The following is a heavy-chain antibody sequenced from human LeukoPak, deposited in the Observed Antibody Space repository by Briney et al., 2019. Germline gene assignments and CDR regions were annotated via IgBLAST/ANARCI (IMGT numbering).Heavy chain of an antibody. CDR2: ISAYNGNT. J-gene: IGHJ6*02. Sequence: ASVKVSCKASGYTFTSYGISWVRQAPGQGLEWMGWISAYNGNTNYAQKLQGRVTMTTDTSTSTAYMELRSLRSDDTAVYYCARDQSTGTKYYYGMDVWGQGTTVTVSS. V-gene: IGHV1-18*01. D-gene: IGHD1-1*01. CDR3: ARDQSTGTKYYYGMDV. CDR1: GYTFTSYG.